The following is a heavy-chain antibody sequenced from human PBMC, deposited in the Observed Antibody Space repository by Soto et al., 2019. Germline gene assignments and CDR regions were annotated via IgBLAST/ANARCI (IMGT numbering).Heavy chain of an antibody. D-gene: IGHD6-13*01. CDR3: ARLAEPFDS. CDR1: GYTFTKYY. V-gene: IGHV1-46*01. CDR2: INPSGGST. J-gene: IGHJ4*02. Sequence: QVQLVQSGAEVKKPGASVKVSCKASGYTFTKYYIHWVRQAPGQGLEWMGIINPSGGSTTYAQKFQGRVTMTRDTSTSTVYMELSSLRSEDTAVYYCARLAEPFDSWGQGTLVTVSS.